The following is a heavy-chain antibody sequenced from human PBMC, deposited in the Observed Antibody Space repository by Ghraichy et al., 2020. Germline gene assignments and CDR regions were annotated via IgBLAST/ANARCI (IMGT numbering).Heavy chain of an antibody. D-gene: IGHD3-16*01. CDR2: INHSGST. CDR3: ARGGGISRAYYYYGMDV. J-gene: IGHJ6*02. CDR1: GGSFSGYY. Sequence: TLSLTCAVYGGSFSGYYWSWIRQPPGKGLEWIGEINHSGSTNYNPSLKSRVTISVDTSKNQFSLKLSSVTAADTAVYYCARGGGISRAYYYYGMDVWGQGTTVTVSS. V-gene: IGHV4-34*01.